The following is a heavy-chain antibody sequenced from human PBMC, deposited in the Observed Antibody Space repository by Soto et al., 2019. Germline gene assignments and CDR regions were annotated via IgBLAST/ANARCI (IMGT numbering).Heavy chain of an antibody. J-gene: IGHJ6*01. D-gene: IGHD3-10*01. V-gene: IGHV4-59*12. CDR2: IYYSGST. CDR1: GGSSSNYY. Sequence: LETLSLTSTVSGGSSSNYYWSCIRQPPGKGLEWIGYIYYSGSTNYNPSLKSRVTISVDTSKNQFSLKLSSVTAADTAVYYCAREPTMVRGVPSYYYGMAVWGQGTTVTVSS. CDR3: AREPTMVRGVPSYYYGMAV.